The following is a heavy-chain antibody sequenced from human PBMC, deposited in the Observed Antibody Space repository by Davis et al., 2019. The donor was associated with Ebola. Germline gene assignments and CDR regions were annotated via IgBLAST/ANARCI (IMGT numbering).Heavy chain of an antibody. J-gene: IGHJ6*02. CDR2: IVVGSGNT. CDR1: GFTFTSSA. CDR3: AAETYYDFWSGYYFSGGVLGMDV. V-gene: IGHV1-58*01. D-gene: IGHD3-3*01. Sequence: SVKVSCKASGFTFTSSAVQWVRQARGQRLEWIGWIVVGSGNTNYAQKFQERVTITRDMSTSTAYMELSSLRSEDTAVYYCAAETYYDFWSGYYFSGGVLGMDVWGQGTTVTVSS.